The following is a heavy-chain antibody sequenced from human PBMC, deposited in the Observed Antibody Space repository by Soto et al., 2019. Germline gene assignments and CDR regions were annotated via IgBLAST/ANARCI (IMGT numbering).Heavy chain of an antibody. J-gene: IGHJ4*02. Sequence: QVHLVQSGAEVKKPGTSVKVSCKASGYDFSSYGISWVRQAPGQGLEWMGWISASNGNRDYAQQFQGRVTMTSDTSRTTAYMELRSLRSDATAVYYCVRDTQRNDYWGPGTLVNVSS. V-gene: IGHV1-18*04. CDR3: VRDTQRNDY. D-gene: IGHD2-2*01. CDR2: ISASNGNR. CDR1: GYDFSSYG.